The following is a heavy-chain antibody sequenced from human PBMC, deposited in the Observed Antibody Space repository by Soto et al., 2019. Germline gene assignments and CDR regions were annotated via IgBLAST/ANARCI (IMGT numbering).Heavy chain of an antibody. Sequence: QITLKESGPTLVKATQTLTLTCTFSGFSLSTSGVGVGWIRQPPGKALEWLALIYWDDDKRYSPSLKSKLTITKDTSKNQVVLRMTNMDPVDTATYYCAHTQLNYYGSGTYYFDYWGQGTLVTVSS. J-gene: IGHJ4*02. D-gene: IGHD3-10*01. CDR2: IYWDDDK. V-gene: IGHV2-5*02. CDR3: AHTQLNYYGSGTYYFDY. CDR1: GFSLSTSGVG.